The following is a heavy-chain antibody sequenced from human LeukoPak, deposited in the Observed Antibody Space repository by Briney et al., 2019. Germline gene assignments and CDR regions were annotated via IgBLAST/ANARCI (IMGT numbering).Heavy chain of an antibody. CDR2: TYYKSKWYN. D-gene: IGHD2-15*01. CDR1: GDSVSSSSAT. V-gene: IGHV6-1*01. CDR3: ARDPSGGFRWYFDL. Sequence: SQTLSLTCGISGDSVSSSSATWNWFRQSPSRGLEWLGRTYYKSKWYNDYAVSVESRITISPDTSRNQFSLQLSSVTPDDTAVYYCARDPSGGFRWYFDLWGRGTLVTVSS. J-gene: IGHJ2*01.